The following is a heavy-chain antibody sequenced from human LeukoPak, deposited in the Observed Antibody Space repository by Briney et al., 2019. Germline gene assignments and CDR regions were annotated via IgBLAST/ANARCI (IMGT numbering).Heavy chain of an antibody. D-gene: IGHD5-24*01. J-gene: IGHJ3*02. CDR1: GFTFSSYG. V-gene: IGHV3-30*02. CDR2: IRYDGSNK. Sequence: GGSLRLSCAASGFTFSSYGMHWVRQAPGKGLEWVAFIRYDGSNKYYADSVKGRFTIPRDNSKNTLYLQMNSLRAEDTAVYYCAKARAIRPTDAFDIWGQGTMVTVSS. CDR3: AKARAIRPTDAFDI.